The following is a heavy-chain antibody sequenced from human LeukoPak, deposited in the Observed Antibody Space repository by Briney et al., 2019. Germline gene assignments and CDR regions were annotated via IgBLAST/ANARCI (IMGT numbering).Heavy chain of an antibody. CDR3: ARDGDYDILIGFNWFDP. CDR2: IYYSGNT. V-gene: IGHV4-39*02. D-gene: IGHD3-9*01. CDR1: GGSISIDTFY. J-gene: IGHJ5*02. Sequence: SETLSLTCTVSGGSISIDTFYWGWIRQPPGKGLEWIGSIYYSGNTYYNPSLETRVTISVDTSKNQFSLRLSSVTAADTAVYYCARDGDYDILIGFNWFDPWGQGTLVTVSS.